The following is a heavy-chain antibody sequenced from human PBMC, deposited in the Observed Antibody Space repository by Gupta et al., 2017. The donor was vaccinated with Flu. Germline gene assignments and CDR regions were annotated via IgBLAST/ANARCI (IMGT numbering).Heavy chain of an antibody. J-gene: IGHJ4*02. Sequence: VRQAPGQGLEWMGGIIPIFGTANYAQKFQGRVTITADKSTSTAYMELSSLRSEDTAVYYCACYGDYVRYFDYWGQGTLVTVSS. CDR3: ACYGDYVRYFDY. V-gene: IGHV1-69*06. D-gene: IGHD4-17*01. CDR2: IIPIFGTA.